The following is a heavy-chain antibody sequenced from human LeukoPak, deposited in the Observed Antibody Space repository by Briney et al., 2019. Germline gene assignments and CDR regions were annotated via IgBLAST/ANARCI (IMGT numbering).Heavy chain of an antibody. CDR3: AREKVTY. CDR1: GFTFSNYY. CDR2: INKDGSEK. J-gene: IGHJ4*02. Sequence: GGSLRLSCAASGFTFSNYYMSWVRQAPGKGLEWVAHINKDGSEKYYVDSVKGRFTISRDNAKNSLYLQMNSLRVEDTAVYYCAREKVTYWGRGTLVTVSS. V-gene: IGHV3-7*01.